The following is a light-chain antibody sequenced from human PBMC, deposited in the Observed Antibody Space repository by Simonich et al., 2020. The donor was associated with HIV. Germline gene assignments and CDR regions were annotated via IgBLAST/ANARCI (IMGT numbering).Light chain of an antibody. CDR2: WAS. V-gene: IGKV4-1*01. CDR1: QRVLYNSNIRND. Sequence: DIVMTQSPDSLAVSLGERATISCKSRQRVLYNSNIRNDLAWYQQKPGQPPKLLIYWASIRESGVPDRFSGSGSGTDFTLTISSLQAEDVAVYYCQQYYSTPTWTFGQGTKVEIK. CDR3: QQYYSTPTWT. J-gene: IGKJ1*01.